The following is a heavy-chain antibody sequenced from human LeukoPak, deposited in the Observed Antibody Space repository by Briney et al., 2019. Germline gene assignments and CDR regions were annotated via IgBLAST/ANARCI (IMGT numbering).Heavy chain of an antibody. V-gene: IGHV3-64D*06. Sequence: GGSLRLSCSASGFTFSSYAMHWVCQAPGKGLEYVSAISSNGGSTYYADSVKGRFTISRDNSKNTLYLQMSSLRAEDTAVYYCVKPKITMVRGVPFDYWGQGTLVTVSS. D-gene: IGHD3-10*01. CDR3: VKPKITMVRGVPFDY. J-gene: IGHJ4*02. CDR1: GFTFSSYA. CDR2: ISSNGGST.